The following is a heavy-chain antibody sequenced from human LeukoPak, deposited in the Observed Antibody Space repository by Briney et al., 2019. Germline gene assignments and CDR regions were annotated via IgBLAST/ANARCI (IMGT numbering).Heavy chain of an antibody. V-gene: IGHV4-59*01. J-gene: IGHJ6*03. CDR3: ARGVYAANYYYYYYMDV. CDR2: IYYSGST. Sequence: SGPTLVKPSETLSLTCTVSGGSISSYYWSWIRQPPGKGLEWIGYIYYSGSTNYNPSLKSRVTISVDTSKNQFSLKLSSVTAADTAVYYCARGVYAANYYYYYYMDVWGKGTTVTISS. D-gene: IGHD3-16*01. CDR1: GGSISSYY.